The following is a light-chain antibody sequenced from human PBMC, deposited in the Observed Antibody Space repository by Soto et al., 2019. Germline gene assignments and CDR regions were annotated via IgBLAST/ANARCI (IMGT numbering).Light chain of an antibody. CDR1: SNDVGYYDY. J-gene: IGLJ1*01. Sequence: QSVLTQPPSASGSPGQSVTISCTGTSNDVGYYDYVSWYQQYPGKAPKLMIYEVNKRPSGVPDRFSGSKSGNTAFLTVSGLRADDEAEYHCSSYAGSNNFVFGTGTKLTVL. CDR2: EVN. CDR3: SSYAGSNNFV. V-gene: IGLV2-8*01.